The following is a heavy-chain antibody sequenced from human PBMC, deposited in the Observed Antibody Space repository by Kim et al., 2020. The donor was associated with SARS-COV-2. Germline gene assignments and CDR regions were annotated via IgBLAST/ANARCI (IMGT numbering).Heavy chain of an antibody. V-gene: IGHV4-39*06. J-gene: IGHJ6*02. CDR3: ARDGYNPFGMDV. D-gene: IGHD5-12*01. Sequence: YNQSLKGEVTLAVDTSNNQFDLKLNSVTAADGAVYYCARDGYNPFGMDVWGQGTAVTVSS.